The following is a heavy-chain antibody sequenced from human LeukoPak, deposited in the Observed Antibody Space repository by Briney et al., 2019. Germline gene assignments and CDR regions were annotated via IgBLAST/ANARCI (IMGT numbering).Heavy chain of an antibody. CDR2: IYSGGST. V-gene: IGHV3-66*01. CDR1: GFTVSSNY. D-gene: IGHD5-12*01. Sequence: GGSLRLSCAASGFTVSSNYMSWVRQAPGKGLEWVSVIYSGGSTYYADSVKGRFTISRDNSKNTLYLQMNSLRAEDTAVYYCASLRLRSSLMFDYWGQGTLVTVAS. CDR3: ASLRLRSSLMFDY. J-gene: IGHJ4*02.